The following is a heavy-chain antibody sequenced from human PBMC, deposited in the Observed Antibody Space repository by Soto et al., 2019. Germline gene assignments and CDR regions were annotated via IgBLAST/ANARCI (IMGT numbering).Heavy chain of an antibody. D-gene: IGHD1-26*01. Sequence: QEQLVQSGAEVKKPGSSVKVSCETSGGFFRDYAISWVRQAPGQGLEWMGAILPTFGTTNYAEQFQGRVTITADESTRTVYMEVSDLTSADTAVFYCAIGNRRLVGALVGDAFDIWGQGTMVTVSS. CDR1: GGFFRDYA. CDR3: AIGNRRLVGALVGDAFDI. CDR2: ILPTFGTT. V-gene: IGHV1-69*01. J-gene: IGHJ3*02.